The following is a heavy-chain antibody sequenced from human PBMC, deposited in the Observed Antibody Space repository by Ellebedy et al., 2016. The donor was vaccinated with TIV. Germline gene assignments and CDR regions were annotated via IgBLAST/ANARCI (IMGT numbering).Heavy chain of an antibody. J-gene: IGHJ6*02. CDR3: ARDQGNGMNV. V-gene: IGHV3-53*01. CDR1: GFTVRYDY. Sequence: GESLKISXAASGFTVRYDYMHWVRQAPGKGLEWVSVTYTGGRTFFADSVKGRFTVSRDISKNILYLQMNSLKAEDTAVYYCARDQGNGMNVWGQGTTVTVSS. CDR2: TYTGGRT.